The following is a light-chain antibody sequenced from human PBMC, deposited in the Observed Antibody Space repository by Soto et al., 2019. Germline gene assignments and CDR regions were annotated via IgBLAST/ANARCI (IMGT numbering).Light chain of an antibody. J-gene: IGKJ3*01. CDR3: QQYNTWPFT. CDR1: QSVSSN. V-gene: IGKV3-15*01. CDR2: GAS. Sequence: EIVMTQSPATLSVSPGERATLSCRASQSVSSNLAWYQQKPGQAPRLLIYGASTRATGIPSRFSGSGSGTEFTLTISSLQTEAFAVYYCQQYNTWPFTFGPGTKVDIK.